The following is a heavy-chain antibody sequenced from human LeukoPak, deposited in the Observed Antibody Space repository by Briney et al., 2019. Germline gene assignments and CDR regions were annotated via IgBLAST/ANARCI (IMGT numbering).Heavy chain of an antibody. V-gene: IGHV3-9*01. CDR1: GFTFDDYA. J-gene: IGHJ4*02. CDR3: ARSITMVRAPDY. Sequence: GGSLRLSCAASGFTFDDYAMHWVRQAPGKGLEWVSGISWNSGSIGYVDSVKGRFTISRDSAKNSLYLQMNSLRAEDTALYYCARSITMVRAPDYWGQGTLVTVSS. D-gene: IGHD3-10*01. CDR2: ISWNSGSI.